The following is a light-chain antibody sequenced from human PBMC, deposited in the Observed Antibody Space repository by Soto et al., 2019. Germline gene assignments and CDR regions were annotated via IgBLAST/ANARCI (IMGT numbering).Light chain of an antibody. CDR2: DAS. CDR1: QSVSSY. Sequence: EIVLTQSPGTLSLSPGQRATLSCRASQSVSSYLAWYQQKPGQAPRLLIYDASNRATGIQARFSGSGSGTDFTLTITSLEPEDFAVYYCKHRSNWPLTFGGGTKVDIK. J-gene: IGKJ4*01. CDR3: KHRSNWPLT. V-gene: IGKV3-11*01.